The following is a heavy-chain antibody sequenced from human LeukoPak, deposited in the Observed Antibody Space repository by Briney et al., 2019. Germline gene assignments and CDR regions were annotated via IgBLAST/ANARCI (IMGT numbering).Heavy chain of an antibody. CDR2: ISDSGSST. D-gene: IGHD3-22*01. CDR3: AKLSYYDSSGYYRTHFDY. V-gene: IGHV3-23*01. Sequence: GGSLRLSCAASGFTFSSYAMSWVRQAPGKGLEWVSAISDSGSSTYYADSVKGRFTISRDNSKNTLHLQMNSLRAEDTAVYYCAKLSYYDSSGYYRTHFDYWGQGTLVTVSS. J-gene: IGHJ4*02. CDR1: GFTFSSYA.